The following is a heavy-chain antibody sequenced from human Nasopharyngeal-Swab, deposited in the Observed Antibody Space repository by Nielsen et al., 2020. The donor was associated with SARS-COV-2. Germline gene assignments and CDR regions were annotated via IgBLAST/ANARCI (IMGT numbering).Heavy chain of an antibody. D-gene: IGHD3-3*01. CDR3: AGRITIFGVVYYMDV. CDR2: IYHSGST. J-gene: IGHJ6*03. V-gene: IGHV4-30-2*01. Sequence: SETLSLTCAVSGGSISSGGYSWIWLRPPPGKGLVWFGYIYHSGSTYYNPSLKSRVTISVDRSKNQFSLKLSSVTAADTAVYYCAGRITIFGVVYYMDVWGKGTTVTVSS. CDR1: GGSISSGGYS.